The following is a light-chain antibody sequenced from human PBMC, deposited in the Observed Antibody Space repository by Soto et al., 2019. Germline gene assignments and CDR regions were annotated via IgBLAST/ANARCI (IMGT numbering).Light chain of an antibody. CDR1: QSISNL. J-gene: IGKJ1*01. CDR3: QQYNGYSGT. Sequence: DIQMTQSPSTLSASVGDRVTITCRASQSISNLLAWYQQKPGKVPKLLIYKASSLQSGVPSRFSGSGSGTEFTLTISCLQPDDFATYYCQQYNGYSGTFGQGTKVEIK. CDR2: KAS. V-gene: IGKV1-5*03.